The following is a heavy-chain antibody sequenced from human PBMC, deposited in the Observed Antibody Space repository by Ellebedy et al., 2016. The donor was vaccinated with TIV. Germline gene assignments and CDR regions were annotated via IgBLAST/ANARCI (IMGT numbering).Heavy chain of an antibody. CDR3: ARMGPGSFYGNWFDP. Sequence: GSLRLXXTVSGGSISGYYWTWIRRPPGRGLEWIAYIYYTGTTEHNPSLRSRVTISGDTSKNQLSLRLTSVTAADTAVYYCARMGPGSFYGNWFDPWGQGTLVTVSS. CDR1: GGSISGYY. CDR2: IYYTGTT. V-gene: IGHV4-59*08. D-gene: IGHD3-10*01. J-gene: IGHJ5*02.